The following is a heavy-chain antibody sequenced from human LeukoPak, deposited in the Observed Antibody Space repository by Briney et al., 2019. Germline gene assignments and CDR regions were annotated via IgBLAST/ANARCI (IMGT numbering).Heavy chain of an antibody. Sequence: MSGGSLRLSCAASGFTFSSYSMNWVRQAPGKGLEWVSSISSSSSYIYYADSVKGRFTISRDNAKNSLYLQMNSLRAEDTAVYYCANWADMTTVTTPGKWGQGTLVTVSS. J-gene: IGHJ4*02. CDR1: GFTFSSYS. CDR3: ANWADMTTVTTPGK. CDR2: ISSSSSYI. D-gene: IGHD4-17*01. V-gene: IGHV3-21*01.